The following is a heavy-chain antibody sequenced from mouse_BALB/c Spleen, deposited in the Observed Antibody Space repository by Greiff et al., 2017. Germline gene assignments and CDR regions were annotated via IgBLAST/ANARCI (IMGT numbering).Heavy chain of an antibody. CDR3: ARIYYDYDGVAY. J-gene: IGHJ3*01. CDR1: GFNIKDTY. CDR2: IDPANGNT. D-gene: IGHD2-4*01. V-gene: IGHV14-3*02. Sequence: EVQLQQSGAELVKPGASVKLSCTASGFNIKDTYMHWVKQRPEQGLEWIGRIDPANGNTKYDPKFQGKATITTDTSSITAYLQLSSLTSEDTAVYYCARIYYDYDGVAYWGQGTLVTVSA.